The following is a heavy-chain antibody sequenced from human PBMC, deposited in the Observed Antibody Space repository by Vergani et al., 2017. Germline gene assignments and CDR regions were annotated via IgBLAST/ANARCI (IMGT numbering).Heavy chain of an antibody. CDR1: GGSISSGDYY. J-gene: IGHJ5*02. CDR3: ARVRPGGLTGFWFDP. D-gene: IGHD3-9*01. Sequence: QVQLQESGPGLVKPSQTLSLTCTVSGGSISSGDYYWSWIRQPPGKGLEWIGYIYYSGSTYYNPSLKSRVTISVDTSKNQFSLKLSSVTAADTAVYYCARVRPGGLTGFWFDPWGQGTLVTVSS. V-gene: IGHV4-30-4*01. CDR2: IYYSGST.